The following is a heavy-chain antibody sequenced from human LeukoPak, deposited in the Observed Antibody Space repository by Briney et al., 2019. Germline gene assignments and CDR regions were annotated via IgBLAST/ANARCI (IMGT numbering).Heavy chain of an antibody. CDR3: ARDAAAGTFGY. J-gene: IGHJ4*02. V-gene: IGHV3-21*01. D-gene: IGHD6-13*01. CDR2: ISSSSSYI. Sequence: GGSLRLSCAASGFTFSSYSMNWVRQAPGKGLEWVSSISSSSSYIYYADSVKGRFTISRDNAKNSLYLQMNSLRAEDTAVYYCARDAAAGTFGYWGQGTLVTAPS. CDR1: GFTFSSYS.